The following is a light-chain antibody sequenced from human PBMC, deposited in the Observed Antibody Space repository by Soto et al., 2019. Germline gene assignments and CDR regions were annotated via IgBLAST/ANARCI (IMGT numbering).Light chain of an antibody. CDR2: EVS. J-gene: IGLJ3*02. CDR3: CSYARSSTWM. V-gene: IGLV2-23*02. Sequence: QSVLTQPASVSGSPGQSITISCTGTSSDVGYYNVVSWYQQHPGKAPKLMIYEVSKRPSEISNRFSGSKSGNTASLTISGLQAEDEADYYCCSYARSSTWMFGGGTKLTVL. CDR1: SSDVGYYNV.